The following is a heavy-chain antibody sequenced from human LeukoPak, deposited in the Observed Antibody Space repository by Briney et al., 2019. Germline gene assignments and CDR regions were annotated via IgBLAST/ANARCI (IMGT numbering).Heavy chain of an antibody. V-gene: IGHV3-21*01. CDR3: ARGRAYCGGDCYPHWFDP. CDR2: ISSSSRYI. J-gene: IGHJ5*02. D-gene: IGHD2-21*02. Sequence: GGSLRLSCAASGFTFSSYSMNWVRQAPGEGLEWVSSISSSSRYISYADSVKGRFTISRDNAKNSLSLQMNSLRAEDTAVYYCARGRAYCGGDCYPHWFDPWGQGTLVTVSS. CDR1: GFTFSSYS.